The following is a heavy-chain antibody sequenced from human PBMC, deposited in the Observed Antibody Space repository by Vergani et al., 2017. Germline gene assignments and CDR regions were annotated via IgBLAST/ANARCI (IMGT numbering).Heavy chain of an antibody. CDR1: GGTFSSYT. V-gene: IGHV1-69*02. D-gene: IGHD1-1*01. J-gene: IGHJ5*02. CDR2: IIPILGIA. CDR3: ASGTGYWFEP. Sequence: QVQLVQSGAEVKKPGSSVKVSCKASGGTFSSYTISWVRQAPGQGLEWMGRIIPILGIANYAQKFQGRVTITADKSTSTAYLELSSLRAEDTAVYYWASGTGYWFEPWGQGTLVTVSS.